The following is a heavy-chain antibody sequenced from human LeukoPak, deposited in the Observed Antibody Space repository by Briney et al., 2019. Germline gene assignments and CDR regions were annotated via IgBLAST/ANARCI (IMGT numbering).Heavy chain of an antibody. CDR2: IYSGGST. CDR3: ARDGPFEVVRGRNYYYGMDV. Sequence: GGSLRLSCAASGFTVSSNYMSWVRQAPGKGLEWVSVIYSGGSTYYADPVKGRFTISRDNSKNTLYLQMNSLRAEDTAVYYCARDGPFEVVRGRNYYYGMDVWGQGTTVTVSS. V-gene: IGHV3-66*01. J-gene: IGHJ6*02. D-gene: IGHD3-10*01. CDR1: GFTVSSNY.